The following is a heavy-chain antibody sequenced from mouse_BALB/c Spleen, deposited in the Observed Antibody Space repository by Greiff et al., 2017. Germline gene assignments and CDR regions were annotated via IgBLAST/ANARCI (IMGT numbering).Heavy chain of an antibody. J-gene: IGHJ4*01. CDR1: EYEFPSHD. CDR2: INSDGGST. D-gene: IGHD2-1*01. CDR3: VRHGNYYAMDY. V-gene: IGHV5-2*01. Sequence: EVQGVESGGGLVQPGESLKLSCESNEYEFPSHDMSWVRKTPEKRLELVAAINSDGGSTYYPDTMERRFILSRDNTKKTLYLQMSSLRSEDTAVYYCVRHGNYYAMDYWGQGTSVTVSA.